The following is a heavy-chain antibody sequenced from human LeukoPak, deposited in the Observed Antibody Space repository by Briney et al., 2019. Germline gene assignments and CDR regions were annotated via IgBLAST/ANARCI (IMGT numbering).Heavy chain of an antibody. CDR3: AKDRGYCSGGSCLYFDY. J-gene: IGHJ4*02. V-gene: IGHV3-30*18. D-gene: IGHD2-15*01. CDR1: GFTFSSYG. CDR2: ISCDGSNK. Sequence: GGSLRLSCAASGFTFSSYGMHWVRQAPGKGLEWVAVISCDGSNKYYADSVKGRFTISRDNSKNTLYLQMNSLRAEDTAVYYCAKDRGYCSGGSCLYFDYWGQGTLVTVSS.